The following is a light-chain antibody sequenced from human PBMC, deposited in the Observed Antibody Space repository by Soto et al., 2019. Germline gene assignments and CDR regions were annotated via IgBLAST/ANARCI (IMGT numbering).Light chain of an antibody. CDR3: QQYGRSPLT. V-gene: IGKV3-20*01. Sequence: EIVLTQSPGTLSLSPGERAILSCRASQSLSSSFLAWYQQKPGQAPRLPIYSSSNRATGIPDRFSGGGSGTDFTLTISRLEPADFAVYYCQQYGRSPLTFGGGTKVDIK. CDR2: SSS. CDR1: QSLSSSF. J-gene: IGKJ4*01.